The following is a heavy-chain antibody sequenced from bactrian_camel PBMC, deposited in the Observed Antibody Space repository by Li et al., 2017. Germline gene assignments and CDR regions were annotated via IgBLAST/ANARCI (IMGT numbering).Heavy chain of an antibody. J-gene: IGHJ4*01. Sequence: HVQLVESGGGSVEAGGSLRLSCAASESIYSTDCMGWFRQAPGKEREGVATTYLPGGNTQYRDSVQGRFTISRDRTSNTLYLQMNNLGPEDTGVYYCAADLRLPVMCSSWVIDYKYWGQGTQVTVS. CDR1: ESIYSTDC. CDR3: AADLRLPVMCSSWVIDYKY. CDR2: TYLPGGNT. V-gene: IGHV3S1*01. D-gene: IGHD6*01.